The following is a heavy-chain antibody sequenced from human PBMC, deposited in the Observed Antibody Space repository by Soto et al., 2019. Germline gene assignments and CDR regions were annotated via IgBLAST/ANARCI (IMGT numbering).Heavy chain of an antibody. Sequence: QVQLVQSGAEVKTPGSSVKVSCKASGYTFTSYGISWVRQAPGQGLEWMGWINAYNGNTNYAQKLQGRVTMTTDTCPSTAYMELRSLRSDDTAVFYCARDPVAGIDFDYWGQGTLVTVSS. CDR1: GYTFTSYG. CDR3: ARDPVAGIDFDY. CDR2: INAYNGNT. V-gene: IGHV1-18*01. J-gene: IGHJ4*02. D-gene: IGHD6-19*01.